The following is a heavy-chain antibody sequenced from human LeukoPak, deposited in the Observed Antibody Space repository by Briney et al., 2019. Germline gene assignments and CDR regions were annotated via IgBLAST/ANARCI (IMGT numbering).Heavy chain of an antibody. J-gene: IGHJ1*01. CDR2: IASGGGT. CDR3: ARDISSNWYEKYFHH. CDR1: GFTFSSYA. D-gene: IGHD6-13*01. V-gene: IGHV3-23*01. Sequence: GGSLRLSCAASGFTFSSYAMSWVRQAPGKGLEWVSAIASGGGTYYADSVKGRFTVSRDISKNTLYLQINSLTAEDTATYYCARDISSNWYEKYFHHWGQGTLVTVSS.